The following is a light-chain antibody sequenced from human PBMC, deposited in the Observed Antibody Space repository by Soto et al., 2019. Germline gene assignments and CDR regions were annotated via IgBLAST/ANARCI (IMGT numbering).Light chain of an antibody. CDR1: SCNIGNNY. Sequence: QSVLTQPPSVSAAPGRKVSISCSGSSCNIGNNYVSWYQELPGTAPKLLIYENNKRPSGIPDRFSGSKSGTSATLGITGLQTGDEADYYCGTWDSSLSAGVFGGGTKLTVL. CDR2: ENN. CDR3: GTWDSSLSAGV. V-gene: IGLV1-51*02. J-gene: IGLJ2*01.